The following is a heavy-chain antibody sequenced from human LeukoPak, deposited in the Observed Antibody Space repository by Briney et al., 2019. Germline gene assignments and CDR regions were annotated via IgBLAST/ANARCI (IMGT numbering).Heavy chain of an antibody. CDR3: ARAGDILTGYYY. V-gene: IGHV1-69*06. J-gene: IGHJ4*02. D-gene: IGHD3-9*01. CDR1: GGTFSSYA. Sequence: SVKVSCKASGGTFSSYAISWVRQAPGQGLEWMGGIIPIFGTANYAQKFQGRVTITADKSTSTAYMELSSLRSEDTAVYHCARAGDILTGYYYWGQGTLVTVSS. CDR2: IIPIFGTA.